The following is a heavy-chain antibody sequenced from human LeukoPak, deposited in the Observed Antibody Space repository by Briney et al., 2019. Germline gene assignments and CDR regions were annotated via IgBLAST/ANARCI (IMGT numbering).Heavy chain of an antibody. CDR2: INSGGGTI. Sequence: PGGSLRLSCAASGFTFSSYEMNWVRQAPGKGLEWISYINSGGGTIYYADSVKGRFIISRDNAKNSLFLQMHSLRAEDTAVYYCARGHDSGSFFPHWFDPWGQGTLVIVSS. CDR1: GFTFSSYE. D-gene: IGHD3-10*01. V-gene: IGHV3-48*03. J-gene: IGHJ5*02. CDR3: ARGHDSGSFFPHWFDP.